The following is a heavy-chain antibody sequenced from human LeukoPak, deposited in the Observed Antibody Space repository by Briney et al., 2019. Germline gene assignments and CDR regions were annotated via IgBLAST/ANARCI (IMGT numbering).Heavy chain of an antibody. Sequence: SETLSLTCTVSGGSISSYYWSWIRQPPGKGLEWIGYIYYSGSTNYNPSLKSRVTISVDTSKNQFSLKLSSVTAADTAVYYCARTYYDILTGFHFSNWFDPWGQGTLVTVSS. V-gene: IGHV4-59*01. CDR3: ARTYYDILTGFHFSNWFDP. J-gene: IGHJ5*02. CDR2: IYYSGST. D-gene: IGHD3-9*01. CDR1: GGSISSYY.